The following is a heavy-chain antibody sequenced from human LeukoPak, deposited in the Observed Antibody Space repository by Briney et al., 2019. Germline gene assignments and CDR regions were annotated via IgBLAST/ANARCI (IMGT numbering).Heavy chain of an antibody. D-gene: IGHD5-18*01. CDR2: ISKSAGSR. V-gene: IGHV3-11*04. CDR3: ARDPSYTAMC. J-gene: IGHJ4*02. Sequence: GGSLKLSCVVSGFTFSDYYISWIRQAPGKGLEWVSYISKSAGSRLYADSVKGRFTISRDNAKNLVYLQMNSLRAEDTAVYYCARDPSYTAMCWGQGTLVTVSS. CDR1: GFTFSDYY.